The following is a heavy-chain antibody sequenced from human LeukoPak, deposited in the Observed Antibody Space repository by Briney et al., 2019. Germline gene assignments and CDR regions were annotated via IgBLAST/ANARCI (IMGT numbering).Heavy chain of an antibody. CDR1: GFTFSSYW. Sequence: GGSLRLSCAASGFTFSSYWMSWVRQAPGKGLEWVANIKQDGSEKYYVDSVKGRFTISRDNAKNSLYLQMNSLGAEDTAVYYCARVNYCTNGVCYGDFVDYWGQGTLVTVSS. J-gene: IGHJ4*02. CDR3: ARVNYCTNGVCYGDFVDY. CDR2: IKQDGSEK. V-gene: IGHV3-7*01. D-gene: IGHD2-8*01.